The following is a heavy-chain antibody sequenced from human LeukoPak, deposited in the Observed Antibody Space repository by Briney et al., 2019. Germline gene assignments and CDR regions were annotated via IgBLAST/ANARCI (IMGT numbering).Heavy chain of an antibody. CDR2: VYSGGTT. CDR1: GFTVSSNY. J-gene: IGHJ4*02. CDR3: ASGASSSLGSGY. D-gene: IGHD2-2*01. V-gene: IGHV3-66*01. Sequence: PGGSLRLSCAASGFTVSSNYMSWVRQAPGKGLEWVSVVYSGGTTFYADSVKGRFTISRDNSKNTLYLQMESLRAEDTAVYYCASGASSSLGSGYWGQGTLVTVSS.